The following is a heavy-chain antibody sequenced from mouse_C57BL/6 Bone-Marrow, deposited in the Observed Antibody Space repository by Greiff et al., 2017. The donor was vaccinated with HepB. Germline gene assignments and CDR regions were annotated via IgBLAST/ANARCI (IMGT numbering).Heavy chain of an antibody. J-gene: IGHJ1*01. Sequence: EVKVEESEGGLVQPGSSMKLFCTASGFIFSDYYMAWVRQVPEKGLEWVANINYDGSNTYYLDSLKSRFIISRDNAKNILYLQMSSLKSEDTATYYCAREGSVPWYFNGWGAGTTVTVAS. CDR2: INYDGSNT. CDR3: AREGSVPWYFNG. CDR1: GFIFSDYY. V-gene: IGHV5-16*01.